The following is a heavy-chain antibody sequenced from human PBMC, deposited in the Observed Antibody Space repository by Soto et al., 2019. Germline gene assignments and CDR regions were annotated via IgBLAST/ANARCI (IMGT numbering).Heavy chain of an antibody. CDR2: ISAYNGNT. CDR1: GYTFTSYG. D-gene: IGHD3-9*01. CDR3: ARAILTGYYPYYGMDV. Sequence: QVQLVQSGAEVKKPGASVKVSCKASGYTFTSYGISWVRQAPGQGLEWMGWISAYNGNTNYAQKLQGRVTMTTDTXTXXAYMELRSLRSDDTAVYYCARAILTGYYPYYGMDVWGQGTTVTVSS. V-gene: IGHV1-18*01. J-gene: IGHJ6*02.